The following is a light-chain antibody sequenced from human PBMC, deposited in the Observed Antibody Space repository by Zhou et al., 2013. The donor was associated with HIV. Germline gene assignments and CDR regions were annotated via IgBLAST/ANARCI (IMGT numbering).Light chain of an antibody. CDR3: QQYSVWPPYT. Sequence: EVVMTQSPATLSVSLGERVTLSCRASQAITNDVAWYQQKRGQAPRVLLYGAVTRVAGVPARFSGSGSGTEFTLTISSLQTEDFATYFCQQYSVWPPYTFGQGTQTGDQT. V-gene: IGKV3D-15*01. CDR2: GAV. J-gene: IGKJ2*01. CDR1: QAITND.